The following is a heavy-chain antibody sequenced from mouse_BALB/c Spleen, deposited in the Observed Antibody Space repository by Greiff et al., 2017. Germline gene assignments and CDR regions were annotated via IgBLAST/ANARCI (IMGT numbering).Heavy chain of an antibody. CDR3: ARSPAFAY. CDR2: IDPANGNT. Sequence: VHVKQSGAELVKPGASVKLSCTASGFNIKDTYMHWVKQRPEQGLEWIGRIDPANGNTKYDPNFQGKATITADTSSNTAYLQLSSLTSEDTAVYYCARSPAFAYWGQGTLVTVSA. CDR1: GFNIKDTY. J-gene: IGHJ3*01. V-gene: IGHV14-3*02.